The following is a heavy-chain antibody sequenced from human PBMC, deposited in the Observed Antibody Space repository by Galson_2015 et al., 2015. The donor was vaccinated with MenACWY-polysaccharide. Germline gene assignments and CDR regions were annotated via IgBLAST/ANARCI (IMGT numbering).Heavy chain of an antibody. CDR2: TGASGSST. CDR3: AKGPKATTKYSFDS. Sequence: SLRLSCAASGVTFNKYAMRWVRQAPGKGLEWVSSTGASGSSTYYADSVKGRVTISRDNSKNTLYLQINRLRADDTAVYYCAKGPKATTKYSFDSSGQGTRVTVSS. J-gene: IGHJ4*02. V-gene: IGHV3-23*01. D-gene: IGHD1-26*01. CDR1: GVTFNKYA.